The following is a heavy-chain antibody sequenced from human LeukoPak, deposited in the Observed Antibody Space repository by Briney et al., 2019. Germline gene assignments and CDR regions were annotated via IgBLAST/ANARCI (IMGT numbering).Heavy chain of an antibody. Sequence: GGSLRLSCAASGFTFSSYAMHWVRQAPGKGLEWVAVISYDGSNKYYADSVKGRFTISRDNSKNTLYLQMNSLRAEDTAVYYCARPSRYCSGASCYHPSDYWAQGTLVTVSS. J-gene: IGHJ4*02. CDR3: ARPSRYCSGASCYHPSDY. D-gene: IGHD2-15*01. CDR2: ISYDGSNK. V-gene: IGHV3-30*01. CDR1: GFTFSSYA.